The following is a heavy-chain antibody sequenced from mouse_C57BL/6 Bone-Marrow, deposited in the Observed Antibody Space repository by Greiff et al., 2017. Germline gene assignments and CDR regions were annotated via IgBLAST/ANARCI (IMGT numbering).Heavy chain of an antibody. D-gene: IGHD2-2*01. CDR1: GYTFTNYW. J-gene: IGHJ2*01. CDR2: IYPGGGYT. Sequence: VKLQESGAELVRPGTSVKMSCKASGYTFTNYWIGWAKQRPGHGLEWIGDIYPGGGYTNYNEKFKGKATLTADKSSSTAYMELRSLTSEDSAVYFCARGGLLWLRRGLDYWGQGTTLTVSS. V-gene: IGHV1-63*01. CDR3: ARGGLLWLRRGLDY.